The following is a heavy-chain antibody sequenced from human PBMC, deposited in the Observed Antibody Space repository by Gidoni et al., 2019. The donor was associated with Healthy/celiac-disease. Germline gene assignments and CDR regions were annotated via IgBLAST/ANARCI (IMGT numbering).Heavy chain of an antibody. CDR3: AKDRGLGGYCSGGSCYGGLDY. V-gene: IGHV3-9*01. CDR1: GFTFDSYA. Sequence: EVQLLESGGGLVQPGRSLRLSCAASGFTFDSYAMHWVRQAPGKGLEWVSGISWNSGSIGYADSGKGRFTISRDNAKNSLYLQMNSLRAEDTALYYCAKDRGLGGYCSGGSCYGGLDYWGQGTLVTVSS. D-gene: IGHD2-15*01. CDR2: ISWNSGSI. J-gene: IGHJ4*02.